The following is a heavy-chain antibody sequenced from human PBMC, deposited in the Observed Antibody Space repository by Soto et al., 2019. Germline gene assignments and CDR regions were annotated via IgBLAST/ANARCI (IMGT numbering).Heavy chain of an antibody. Sequence: SETLSLTCTVSGGSISSYYWSWIRQPPGKGLEWIGYIYYSGSTNYNPSLKSRVTISVDTSKNQFSLKLSSVTAADTAVYYCAGYVRSRCSPNSYYYYMDVWGKGTTVTVSS. V-gene: IGHV4-59*08. CDR3: AGYVRSRCSPNSYYYYMDV. J-gene: IGHJ6*03. D-gene: IGHD3-10*02. CDR1: GGSISSYY. CDR2: IYYSGST.